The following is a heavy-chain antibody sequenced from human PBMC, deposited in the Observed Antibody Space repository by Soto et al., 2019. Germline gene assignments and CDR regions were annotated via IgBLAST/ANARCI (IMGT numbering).Heavy chain of an antibody. Sequence: GGSLRLSCAASGFTFSSYSMNWVRQAPGKGLEWVSSISSSSSYIYYADSVKGRFTISRDNAKNSLYLQMNSLRAEDTAVYYCARGLVELYYPHYGMDVWGQGTTVTVSS. CDR3: ARGLVELYYPHYGMDV. D-gene: IGHD3-9*01. J-gene: IGHJ6*02. V-gene: IGHV3-21*01. CDR2: ISSSSSYI. CDR1: GFTFSSYS.